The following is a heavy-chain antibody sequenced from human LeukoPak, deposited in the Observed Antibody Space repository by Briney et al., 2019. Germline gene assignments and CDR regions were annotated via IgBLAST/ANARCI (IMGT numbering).Heavy chain of an antibody. V-gene: IGHV3-23*01. CDR2: ISGSGGST. J-gene: IGHJ4*02. D-gene: IGHD5-12*01. CDR1: GFTFSSYG. CDR3: ARGGGFIDS. Sequence: GGSLRLSCAASGFTFSSYGMSWVRQAPGKGLEWVSTISGSGGSTYYADSVRGRFTISRDNSKNTLYLQMNSLRAEDTAVYYCARGGGFIDSWGQGTLVTVSS.